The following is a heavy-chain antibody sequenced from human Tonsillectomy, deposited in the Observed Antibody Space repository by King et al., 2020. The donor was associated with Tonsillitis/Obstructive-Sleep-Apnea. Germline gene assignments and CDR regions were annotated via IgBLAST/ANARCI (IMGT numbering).Heavy chain of an antibody. D-gene: IGHD3-16*02. Sequence: VQLVESGGGLVKPGGSLRLSCAASGFTFSSAWMSWVRQAPGKGLEWVGRIKSKTGGGTTDYAARVKGRFTISRDDSKNTLYLQMNRLKTEDTAVYYCTTDRESFNDYYYYMDVWGKGTTVGDSS. CDR3: TTDRESFNDYYYYMDV. J-gene: IGHJ6*03. CDR2: IKSKTGGGTT. V-gene: IGHV3-15*01. CDR1: GFTFSSAW.